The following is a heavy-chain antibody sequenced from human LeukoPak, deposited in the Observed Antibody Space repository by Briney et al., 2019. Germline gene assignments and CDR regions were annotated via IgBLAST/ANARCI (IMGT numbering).Heavy chain of an antibody. V-gene: IGHV3-23*01. D-gene: IGHD5-18*01. CDR1: GFPFSNHA. CDR2: ISNGNT. CDR3: VREARGYHYTYFDY. Sequence: PGGSLRLSCAASGFPFSNHAMSWVRQPPGKGLEWVSAISNGNTYYADSVRGRFTISRDDSKNMVYLQMNSLRAGDTAVYYCVREARGYHYTYFDYWGQGTLVTVSS. J-gene: IGHJ4*02.